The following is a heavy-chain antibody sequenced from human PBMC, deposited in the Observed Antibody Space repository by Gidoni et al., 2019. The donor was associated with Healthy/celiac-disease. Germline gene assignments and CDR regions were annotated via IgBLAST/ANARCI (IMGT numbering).Heavy chain of an antibody. Sequence: QLHLQVSGPGLLKPSETLSLPCTVPGGSISSYYWSWIRQPPGKGLEWIGYIHYSGSTNYNPSLKSRVKRSVDTSKNQFSMKLSSVTAADTAVYYWARGSYYYGMDVWGQGTTVTVSS. CDR2: IHYSGST. J-gene: IGHJ6*02. CDR1: GGSISSYY. V-gene: IGHV4-59*01. CDR3: ARGSYYYGMDV.